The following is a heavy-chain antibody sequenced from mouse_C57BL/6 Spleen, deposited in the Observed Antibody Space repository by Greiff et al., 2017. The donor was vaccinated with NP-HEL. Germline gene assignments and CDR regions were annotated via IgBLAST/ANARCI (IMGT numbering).Heavy chain of an antibody. D-gene: IGHD2-4*01. CDR3: AREGALRGYYAMDY. Sequence: EVKLMESGPELVKPGASVKIPCKASGYTFTDYNMDWVKQSHGKSLEWIGDINPNNGGTIYNQKFKGKATLTVDKSSSTAYMELRSLTSEDTAVYYCAREGALRGYYAMDYWGQGTSVTVSS. J-gene: IGHJ4*01. V-gene: IGHV1-18*01. CDR1: GYTFTDYN. CDR2: INPNNGGT.